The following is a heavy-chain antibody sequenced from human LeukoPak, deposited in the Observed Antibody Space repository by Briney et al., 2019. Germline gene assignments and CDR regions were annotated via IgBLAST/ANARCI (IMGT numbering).Heavy chain of an antibody. CDR3: ARDPNGDYIGAFDF. V-gene: IGHV3-23*01. CDR2: IRGSGGGT. Sequence: GGSLRLSCVASGFTFSNYAMIWVRQAPGKGLEWVSAIRGSGGGTVYADSVKGRFTISRDNSENTLYLQMNNVRAEDTATYYCARDPNGDYIGAFDFWGQGTLVTVSS. J-gene: IGHJ3*01. CDR1: GFTFSNYA. D-gene: IGHD4-17*01.